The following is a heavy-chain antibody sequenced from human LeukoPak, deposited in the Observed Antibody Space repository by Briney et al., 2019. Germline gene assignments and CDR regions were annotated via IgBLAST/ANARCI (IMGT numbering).Heavy chain of an antibody. CDR1: GGSISSYY. Sequence: SETLSLTVTVSGGSISSYYWSWIRKPPGKGLEWIGRIYTSGSTNYNPSLNSRVTMSEDTTKNQFSLKLSSVTAADTAVYYCAGSMSWYSDAFDIWGQGKMVTVSS. J-gene: IGHJ3*02. D-gene: IGHD6-13*01. V-gene: IGHV4-4*07. CDR3: AGSMSWYSDAFDI. CDR2: IYTSGST.